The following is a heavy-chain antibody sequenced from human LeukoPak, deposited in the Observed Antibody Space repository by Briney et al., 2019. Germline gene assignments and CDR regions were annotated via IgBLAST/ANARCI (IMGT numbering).Heavy chain of an antibody. V-gene: IGHV3-7*01. CDR1: GFTFSSYW. Sequence: GGSLRLSCAASGFTFSSYWMNWVRQAPGKGLEWAANIKRDGNEKNYVDSVRGRFSISRDNAKNSLYLQMDSLRAEDTAVYYCAKEGAYPIITYDSWGQGALVTVSS. CDR3: AKEGAYPIITYDS. D-gene: IGHD3-10*01. J-gene: IGHJ5*01. CDR2: IKRDGNEK.